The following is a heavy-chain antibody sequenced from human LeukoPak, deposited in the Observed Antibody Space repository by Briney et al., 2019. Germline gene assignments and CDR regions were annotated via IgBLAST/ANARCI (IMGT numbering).Heavy chain of an antibody. CDR3: AKDLRYYDSSGPYYFDY. CDR1: GFTFSSYW. Sequence: HTGGSLRLSCAASGFTFSSYWMSWVRQAPGKGLEWVSAISGSGGSTYYADSVKGRFTISRDNSKNTLYLQMNSLRAEDTAVYYCAKDLRYYDSSGPYYFDYWGQGTLVTVSS. D-gene: IGHD3-22*01. CDR2: ISGSGGST. V-gene: IGHV3-23*01. J-gene: IGHJ4*02.